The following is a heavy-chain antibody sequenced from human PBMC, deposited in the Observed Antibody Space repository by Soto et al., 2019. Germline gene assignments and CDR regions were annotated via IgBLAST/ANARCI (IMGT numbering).Heavy chain of an antibody. D-gene: IGHD5-18*01. Sequence: SETLSYTCRVSGGSMKNYYWSWIRQPPGKVLEYIGYIYYSGSTNYNSSLKSRVTISLDTSKNQFSLKLSSLTAADTAVYFCARISILLWPPSDSWGHRTLVTVSS. CDR3: ARISILLWPPSDS. CDR2: IYYSGST. V-gene: IGHV4-59*01. J-gene: IGHJ5*01. CDR1: GGSMKNYY.